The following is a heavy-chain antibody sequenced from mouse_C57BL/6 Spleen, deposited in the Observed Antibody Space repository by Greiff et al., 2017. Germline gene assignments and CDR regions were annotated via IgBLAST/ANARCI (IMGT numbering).Heavy chain of an antibody. CDR1: GSTFTDYN. V-gene: IGHV1-18*01. J-gene: IGHJ1*03. D-gene: IGHD4-1*01. CDR2: INPNNGGT. CDR3: ARNWDVGYFDV. Sequence: VQLQQSGPELVKPGASVTIPCKASGSTFTDYNMDWVKQSHGKSLEWIGDINPNNGGTIYNQKFKGKATLTVDKSSSTAYMELRSLTSEDTAVYYCARNWDVGYFDVWGTGTTVTVSS.